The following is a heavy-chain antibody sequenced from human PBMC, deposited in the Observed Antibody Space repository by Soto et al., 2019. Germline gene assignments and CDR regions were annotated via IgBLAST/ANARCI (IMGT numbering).Heavy chain of an antibody. D-gene: IGHD1-26*01. CDR2: IWYDGSNK. J-gene: IGHJ3*02. V-gene: IGHV3-33*01. CDR1: GFTFSSYG. CDR3: ARDGMWEQDAFDI. Sequence: GESLKISCAASGFTFSSYGMHWVRQAPGKGLEWVAVIWYDGSNKYYADSVKGRFTISRDNSKNTLYLQMNSLRAEDTAVYYCARDGMWEQDAFDIWGQGTMVTVSS.